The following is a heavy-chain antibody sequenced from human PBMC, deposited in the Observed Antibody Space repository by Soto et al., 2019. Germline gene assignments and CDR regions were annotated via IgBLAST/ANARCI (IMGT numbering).Heavy chain of an antibody. D-gene: IGHD6-13*01. J-gene: IGHJ4*02. CDR2: ISWNSGSI. V-gene: IGHV3-9*01. CDR1: GFTFDDYA. Sequence: EVQLVESGGGLVQPGRSLRLSCAASGFTFDDYAMHWVRQAPGKGLEWVSGISWNSGSIGYADSVKGRFTISRDNAKNSLYPQMNSLRAEDTALYYCAKDKYAQQGSDYWGQGTLVTVSS. CDR3: AKDKYAQQGSDY.